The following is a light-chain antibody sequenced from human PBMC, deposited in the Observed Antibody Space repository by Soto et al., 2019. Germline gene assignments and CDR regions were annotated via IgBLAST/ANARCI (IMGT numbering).Light chain of an antibody. CDR3: QQYNNWPRT. CDR2: GAS. CDR1: QSVSSN. J-gene: IGKJ1*01. V-gene: IGKV3D-15*01. Sequence: EIVLTQSPATLSSFPGDRVTLSCRASQSVSSNYLAWFQQKPGQAPRLLIYGASSRATGIPDRFSGSGSGTEFTLTISSLQSEDFAVYYCQQYNNWPRTFGQGTKVDI.